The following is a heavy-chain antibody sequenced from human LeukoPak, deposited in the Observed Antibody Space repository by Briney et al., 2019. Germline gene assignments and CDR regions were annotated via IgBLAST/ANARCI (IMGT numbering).Heavy chain of an antibody. CDR3: AIDHSGSSSADI. D-gene: IGHD6-13*01. V-gene: IGHV1-8*02. CDR1: GYTFTSYG. CDR2: MNPNSGNT. J-gene: IGHJ3*02. Sequence: ASVKVSCKASGYTFTSYGISWVRQATGRGLEWMGWMNPNSGNTGYAQKFQGRVTMTRNTSISTAYMELSSLRSEDTAVYYCAIDHSGSSSADIWGQGTMVTVSS.